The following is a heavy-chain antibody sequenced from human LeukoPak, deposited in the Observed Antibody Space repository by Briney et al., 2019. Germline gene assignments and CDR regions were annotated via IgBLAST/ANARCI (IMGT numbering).Heavy chain of an antibody. Sequence: GGSLRLSCAASGFTFSNYAFHWVRQAPGMGLEWVAVISADGSYESYADSVRGRFTISRDDSKNTLYLQMNSLRTEDAAVYYCATDCAATPAYWGQGTLVTVSS. CDR3: ATDCAATPAY. CDR1: GFTFSNYA. CDR2: ISADGSYE. D-gene: IGHD6-25*01. J-gene: IGHJ4*02. V-gene: IGHV3-30*03.